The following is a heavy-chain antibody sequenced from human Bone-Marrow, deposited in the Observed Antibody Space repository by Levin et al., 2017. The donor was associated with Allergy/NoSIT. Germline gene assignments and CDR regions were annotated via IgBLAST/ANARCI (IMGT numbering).Heavy chain of an antibody. D-gene: IGHD2-21*01. Sequence: LRLSCTVSGVSITSGSYYWSWIRQPAGKGLEWIGHSYTSGNITYNPSLKSRVTISLDTSKNQFSLKLRSVTAADTAVYYCARVLQYSYYYTDVWVKGTMVTVSS. CDR3: ARVLQYSYYYTDV. J-gene: IGHJ6*03. CDR2: SYTSGNI. CDR1: GVSITSGSYY. V-gene: IGHV4-61*09.